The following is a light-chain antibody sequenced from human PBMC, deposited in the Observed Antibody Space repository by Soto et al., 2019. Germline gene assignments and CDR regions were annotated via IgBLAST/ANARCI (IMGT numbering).Light chain of an antibody. J-gene: IGKJ4*01. CDR2: WAS. CDR1: QSVLYSSNNKNY. CDR3: QQYYRPPPLT. Sequence: DIVMTQSPDSLAVSLGERATINCKSSQSVLYSSNNKNYLAWYQQKPGQPPKLLIYWASNRESGVPDRFSGSGSGADFTLTISSLQAEDVAVYYCQQYYRPPPLTFGGGTKVEIK. V-gene: IGKV4-1*01.